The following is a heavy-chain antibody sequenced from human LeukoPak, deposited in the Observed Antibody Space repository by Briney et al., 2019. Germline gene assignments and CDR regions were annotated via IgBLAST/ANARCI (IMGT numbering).Heavy chain of an antibody. D-gene: IGHD2-2*01. CDR3: ARDGGYCSSTSCYPYFDY. V-gene: IGHV3-21*04. J-gene: IGHJ4*02. Sequence: GGSLRLSCAASGFTFSSYSMNWVRQAPGKGLEWVSSISSSSSYIYYADSVKGRFTISRDNAKNSLYLHMNSLRAEDTAVYYCARDGGYCSSTSCYPYFDYWGQGTLVTVSS. CDR1: GFTFSSYS. CDR2: ISSSSSYI.